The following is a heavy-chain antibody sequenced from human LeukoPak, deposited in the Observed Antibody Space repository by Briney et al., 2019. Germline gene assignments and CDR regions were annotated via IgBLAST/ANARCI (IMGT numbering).Heavy chain of an antibody. CDR1: GFTFSSYS. CDR3: ANIPNSFGPDY. CDR2: VQKVGTYE. D-gene: IGHD3-16*01. J-gene: IGHJ4*02. V-gene: IGHV3-30*02. Sequence: GGSLRLSCAASGFTFSSYSMNWVRQAPGKGLEWVAFVQKVGTYEKYGDSVKGRFTISRDNSKNTLYLQMNFLRVEDTAVYYCANIPNSFGPDYWGQGSLVTVSS.